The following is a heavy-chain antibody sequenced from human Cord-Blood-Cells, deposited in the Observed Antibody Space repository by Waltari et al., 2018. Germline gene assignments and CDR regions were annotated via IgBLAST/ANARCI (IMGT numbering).Heavy chain of an antibody. CDR3: ARGDYYDSSGYYYYYYYGMDV. J-gene: IGHJ6*02. Sequence: QVQLQQWGAGLLKPSETLSLTCAVYGGSFSGYYWSWIRQPPGKGLEWIGEINHSGSTNSNPSRKSRVTMSVDTSQNQFSLKLSSVTAADTAVYYCARGDYYDSSGYYYYYYYGMDVWGQGTTVTVSS. D-gene: IGHD3-22*01. CDR1: GGSFSGYY. CDR2: INHSGST. V-gene: IGHV4-34*01.